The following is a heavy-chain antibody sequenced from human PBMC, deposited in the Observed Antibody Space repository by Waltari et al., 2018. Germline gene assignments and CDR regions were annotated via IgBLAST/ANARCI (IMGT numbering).Heavy chain of an antibody. CDR3: ARRVAARPVDY. V-gene: IGHV4-39*01. CDR2: IYYSGSN. Sequence: QLQLQESGPGLVKPSETLSLTCTVSGGSISSSSYYWGWIRQPPGKGLEWIGSIYYSGSNYYNPSRKSRVTISVDTSKNQFSLKLSSVTAADTAVYYCARRVAARPVDYWGQGTLVTVSS. J-gene: IGHJ4*02. D-gene: IGHD6-6*01. CDR1: GGSISSSSYY.